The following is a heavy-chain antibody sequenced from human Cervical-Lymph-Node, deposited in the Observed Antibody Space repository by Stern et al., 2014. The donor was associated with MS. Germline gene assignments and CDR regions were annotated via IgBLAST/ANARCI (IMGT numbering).Heavy chain of an antibody. D-gene: IGHD2-15*01. J-gene: IGHJ4*02. CDR3: ARDSVVEDLDS. CDR2: INPNIGDA. CDR1: GYTFTAYY. Sequence: VQLVESGPEVKKPGASVKVSCKTSGYTFTAYYIHWVRQAPGQGLEWLGRINPNIGDAKYVHKFQGRVTMTRDASISTTYLELDSLTSDDTAVYYCARDSVVEDLDSWGQGTLVTVSS. V-gene: IGHV1-2*06.